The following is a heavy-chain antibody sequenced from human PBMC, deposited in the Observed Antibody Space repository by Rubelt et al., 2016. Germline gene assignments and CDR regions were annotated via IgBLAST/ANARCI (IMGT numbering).Heavy chain of an antibody. CDR3: VRGRHALDY. CDR1: GFTFSSYS. V-gene: IGHV3-21*01. Sequence: EVQLVESGGGLVQPGGSLRLSCAASGFTFSSYSMNWVRQAPGKGLEWVSSISSSSSYIYYADSVKGRLTISRDNAKNSVYLQMNSLTDQDTGVYYCVRGRHALDYWGQGTLVTVSS. CDR2: ISSSSSYI. J-gene: IGHJ4*02.